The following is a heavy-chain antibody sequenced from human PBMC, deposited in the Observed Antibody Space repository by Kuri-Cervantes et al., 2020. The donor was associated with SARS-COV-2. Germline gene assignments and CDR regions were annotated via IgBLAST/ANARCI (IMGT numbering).Heavy chain of an antibody. CDR3: AKGGDFWSGFTYFDS. D-gene: IGHD3-3*01. V-gene: IGHV3-30*18. CDR1: GFTFRSYG. CDR2: LSNDGAHE. Sequence: GGSLRLSCAASGFTFRSYGMHWVRQAPGKGLEWVALLSNDGAHEYYADSVKGRFTISRDNFKNTLFLQMNSLRSEDTAMYYCAKGGDFWSGFTYFDSCGPGTLVTAP. J-gene: IGHJ4*02.